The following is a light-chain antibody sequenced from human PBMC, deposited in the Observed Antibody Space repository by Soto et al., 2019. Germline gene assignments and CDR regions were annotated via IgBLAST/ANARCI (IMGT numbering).Light chain of an antibody. CDR2: KAS. CDR1: QTISIW. J-gene: IGKJ1*01. CDR3: QQYKSNFLWT. V-gene: IGKV1-5*03. Sequence: EIQMTQYPSTLSASVGDRVTITCRASQTISIWLAWYQQKPGKAPKLLISKASSLESGVPSRFSGSGSGTEFTLTISSLQPDDFATYYCQQYKSNFLWTFGQGTKVEIK.